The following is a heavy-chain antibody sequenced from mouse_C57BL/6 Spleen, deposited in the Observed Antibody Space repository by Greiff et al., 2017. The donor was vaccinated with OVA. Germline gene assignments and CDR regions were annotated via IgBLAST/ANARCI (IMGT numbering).Heavy chain of an antibody. CDR1: GYAFSSSW. CDR2: IYPGDGDT. V-gene: IGHV1-82*01. D-gene: IGHD1-1*01. J-gene: IGHJ4*01. Sequence: QVQLKESGPELVKPGASVKISCKASGYAFSSSWMNWVKQRPGKGLEWIGRIYPGDGDTNYNGKFKGKATLTADKSSSTAYMQLSSLTSEDSAVYFCARGEIYYYDAMDYWGQGTSVTVSS. CDR3: ARGEIYYYDAMDY.